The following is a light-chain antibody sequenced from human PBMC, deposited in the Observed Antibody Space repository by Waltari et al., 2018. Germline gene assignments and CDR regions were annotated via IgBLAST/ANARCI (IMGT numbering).Light chain of an antibody. CDR2: EVT. V-gene: IGLV2-8*01. CDR1: SSDVGAYNY. J-gene: IGLJ1*01. CDR3: TSYAGSKNV. Sequence: QSALTQPPSASGSPGQSVTISCTGTSSDVGAYNYVAWYQQHPGKGPKLMIYEVTTRPPGVPDRFSGSKSGNTASLTVSGLQAEDEADYYCTSYAGSKNVFGTGTKVTVL.